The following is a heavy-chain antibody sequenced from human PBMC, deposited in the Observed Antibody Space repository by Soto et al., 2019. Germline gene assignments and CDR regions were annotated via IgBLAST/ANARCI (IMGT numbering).Heavy chain of an antibody. CDR1: GFTFSRSW. J-gene: IGHJ4*02. Sequence: EVQLVESGGGLVQPGGSLRLSCVASGFTFSRSWMHWVRQAPGKGLVWVSRIYIDGSGTSYADSVKGRFIISRDNAKNTLYLQMNSLRAEDTAVYYCVKNDGDYVYWGQGTLVSVSS. CDR2: IYIDGSGT. V-gene: IGHV3-74*01. CDR3: VKNDGDYVY. D-gene: IGHD4-17*01.